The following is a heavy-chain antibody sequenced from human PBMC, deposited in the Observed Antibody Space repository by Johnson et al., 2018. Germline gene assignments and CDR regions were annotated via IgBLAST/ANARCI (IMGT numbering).Heavy chain of an antibody. CDR2: ISYDGSSK. J-gene: IGHJ6*02. CDR3: ARLITILGVVGGMDV. V-gene: IGHV3-30*03. D-gene: IGHD3-3*01. Sequence: QVQLVQSGGGVVQPGRSLRLSCAASGFRFSSFGMNWVRQAPGKGLEWVAFISYDGSSKHYAVSVRGRFTISRDNSKNTLYLQMNSLGAEDTAVYYCARLITILGVVGGMDVWGQGTTVTVSS. CDR1: GFRFSSFG.